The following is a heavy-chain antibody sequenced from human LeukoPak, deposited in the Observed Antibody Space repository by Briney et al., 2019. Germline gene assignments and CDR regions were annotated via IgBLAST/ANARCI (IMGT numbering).Heavy chain of an antibody. Sequence: SETLSLTCTVSGGSISSYYWSWIRQPAGKGLEWIGRIYTSGSTNYNPSLKSRVTMSVDTSKNQFSLKLSSVTAAETAVYYCARDQGTWLQLRGTAFDIWGQGTMAPVSS. J-gene: IGHJ3*02. CDR3: ARDQGTWLQLRGTAFDI. CDR2: IYTSGST. CDR1: GGSISSYY. V-gene: IGHV4-4*07. D-gene: IGHD5-24*01.